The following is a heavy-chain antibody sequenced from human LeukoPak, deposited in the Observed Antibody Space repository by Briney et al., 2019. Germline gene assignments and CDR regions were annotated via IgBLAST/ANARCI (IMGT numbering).Heavy chain of an antibody. CDR2: ISSNGGST. D-gene: IGHD3-10*01. V-gene: IGHV3-64D*09. CDR3: VGVRWFGGANWFDP. J-gene: IGHJ5*02. CDR1: GFTFSRCA. Sequence: RSGGSLRLSCSASGFTFSRCAMHWVHQAPGKGLEYVSAISSNGGSTYYADSVKGRFTISRDNSKNTVYLQMSSLRAEDTAVYFCVGVRWFGGANWFDPWGQGTLVTVSS.